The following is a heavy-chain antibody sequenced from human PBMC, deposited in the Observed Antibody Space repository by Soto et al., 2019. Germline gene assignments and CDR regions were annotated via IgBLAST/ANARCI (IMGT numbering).Heavy chain of an antibody. V-gene: IGHV3-21*01. CDR1: GFTFRSFT. CDR2: ISSNSAYI. Sequence: GGSLRLSCAASGFTFRSFTMNWVRQAPGKGLERVSTISSNSAYIYYTDALRGRFTISRDNAKNSLHLQMNSLRAEDTAVYYCTRGAPGDSSAGGGFAPWGRGPWVPVSS. D-gene: IGHD6-13*01. CDR3: TRGAPGDSSAGGGFAP. J-gene: IGHJ5*02.